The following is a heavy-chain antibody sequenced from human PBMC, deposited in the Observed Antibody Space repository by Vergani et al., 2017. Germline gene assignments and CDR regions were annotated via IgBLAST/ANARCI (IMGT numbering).Heavy chain of an antibody. CDR1: GGSISSGGYY. D-gene: IGHD2-2*02. J-gene: IGHJ4*02. Sequence: QVQLQESGPGLVKPSQTLSLTCTVSGGSISSGGYYWSWIRQHPGKGLEWIGYIYYSGSTYYNPSLKSRVTISVDTSKNQFSLKLSSVTAADTAVYYCARYCSSTSCYTSTGSFDYWGQGTLVTVSS. CDR2: IYYSGST. V-gene: IGHV4-31*03. CDR3: ARYCSSTSCYTSTGSFDY.